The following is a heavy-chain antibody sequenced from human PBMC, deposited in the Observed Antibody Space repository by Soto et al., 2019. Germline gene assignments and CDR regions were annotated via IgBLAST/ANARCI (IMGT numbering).Heavy chain of an antibody. D-gene: IGHD3-10*01. V-gene: IGHV2-5*01. J-gene: IGHJ5*02. CDR3: AHKEYYRSTGTYYNVRWFDP. CDR2: VYWSDEK. Sequence: ESCPTLLNPTQTLTLTCTFSGFSLKSSGVGVAWLRQPPGKALEWLALVYWSDEKRYSPSLKNRLTITKDTSKNEVVLTMTNMDPLDTATYYCAHKEYYRSTGTYYNVRWFDPWGQGMLVTVS. CDR1: GFSLKSSGVG.